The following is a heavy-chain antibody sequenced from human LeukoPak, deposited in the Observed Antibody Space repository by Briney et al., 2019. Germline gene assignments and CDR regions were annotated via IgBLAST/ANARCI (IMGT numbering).Heavy chain of an antibody. V-gene: IGHV5-51*01. CDR1: GYSINNYW. CDR2: IYPADSDI. CDR3: ARQSRELLDLSGAFDI. J-gene: IGHJ3*02. Sequence: GESLKISCKGSGYSINNYWIGWVRQMPGKGLEWMGIIYPADSDIRYSPSFQGQVTISADKSISTAYLQWSSLKASDTAMYYCARQSRELLDLSGAFDIWGQGTVVTVSS. D-gene: IGHD1-26*01.